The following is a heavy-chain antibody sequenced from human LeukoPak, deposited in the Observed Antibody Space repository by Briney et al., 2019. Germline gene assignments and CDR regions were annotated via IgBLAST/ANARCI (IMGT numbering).Heavy chain of an antibody. CDR1: GGTFSSYA. D-gene: IGHD3-10*01. CDR2: IIPILGIA. V-gene: IGHV1-69*04. J-gene: IGHJ6*02. CDR3: ASRPPRTPNGSGSPNCYYGVDV. Sequence: SVKVSCKASGGTFSSYAISWVRQAPGQGLEWMGRIIPILGIANYAQKFQGRVTITADKSTSTAYMELSSLRSEDTAVYYCASRPPRTPNGSGSPNCYYGVDVWGQGTTVTVSS.